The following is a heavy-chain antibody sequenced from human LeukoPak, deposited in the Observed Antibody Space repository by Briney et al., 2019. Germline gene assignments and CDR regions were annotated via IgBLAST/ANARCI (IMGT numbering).Heavy chain of an antibody. J-gene: IGHJ4*02. CDR3: ARGNYYYDSSGYGY. D-gene: IGHD3-22*01. Sequence: GASVKVSCKASGCTLTTSGITWVRQAPGQGLEWMGWINGHNDYTNYAQKLQGRVTMTTDTSTSTAYMELRSLRSDDTAVYYCARGNYYYDSSGYGYWGQGTLVTVSS. CDR1: GCTLTTSG. V-gene: IGHV1-18*01. CDR2: INGHNDYT.